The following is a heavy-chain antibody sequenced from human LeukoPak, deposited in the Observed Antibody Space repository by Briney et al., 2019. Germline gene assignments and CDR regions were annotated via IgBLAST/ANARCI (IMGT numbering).Heavy chain of an antibody. CDR1: GGTFSSYA. CDR2: IIPIFGTA. V-gene: IGHV1-69*06. Sequence: ASVKVSCKASGGTFSSYAISWVRQAPGQGLEWMGGIIPIFGTANYARKFQGRVTITADKSTSTAYMELSSLRSEDTAVYYCARGWFGELSLYYFDYWGQGTLVTVSS. CDR3: ARGWFGELSLYYFDY. D-gene: IGHD3-10*01. J-gene: IGHJ4*02.